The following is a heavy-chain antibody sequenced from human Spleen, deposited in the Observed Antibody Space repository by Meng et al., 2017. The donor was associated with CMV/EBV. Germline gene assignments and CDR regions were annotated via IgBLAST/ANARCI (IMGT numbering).Heavy chain of an antibody. Sequence: SETLSLTCTVSGGSISSYYWSWIRQPPGKGLEWIGYIYYSGSTNYNPSLKSRVTISVDTSKNQFSLKLSSVTAADTAVYYCARDFPYCSGGSCYSDYFDYWGQGTLVTVSS. V-gene: IGHV4-59*01. CDR3: ARDFPYCSGGSCYSDYFDY. D-gene: IGHD2-15*01. CDR1: GGSISSYY. CDR2: IYYSGST. J-gene: IGHJ4*02.